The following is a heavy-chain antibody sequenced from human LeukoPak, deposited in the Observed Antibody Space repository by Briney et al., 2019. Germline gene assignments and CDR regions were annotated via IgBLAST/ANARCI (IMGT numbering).Heavy chain of an antibody. J-gene: IGHJ6*03. D-gene: IGHD1-26*01. CDR3: AKDIGLGAGYYMDV. CDR1: GFTFSNYG. Sequence: GGSLRLSCAASGFTFSNYGMSWVRQAPGKGLEWVSAITATSSSTHDADSVQGRFTISRDNAKNSLYLQMNSLRPEDTALYYCAKDIGLGAGYYMDVWGKGTTVTISS. CDR2: ITATSSST. V-gene: IGHV3-23*01.